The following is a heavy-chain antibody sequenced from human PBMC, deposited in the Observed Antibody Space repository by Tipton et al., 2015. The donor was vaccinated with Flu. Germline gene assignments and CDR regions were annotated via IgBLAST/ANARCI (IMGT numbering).Heavy chain of an antibody. Sequence: SLRLSCAASGFTVSSNYVSWVRQAPGKGLEWVSVIYSGGSTYYADSVKGRFTISRDNSKNTLYLQMNSLRAEDTAVYYCARVYSGYDGDAFDIWGQGTMVTVSS. J-gene: IGHJ3*02. CDR3: ARVYSGYDGDAFDI. V-gene: IGHV3-53*01. CDR1: GFTVSSNY. D-gene: IGHD5-12*01. CDR2: IYSGGST.